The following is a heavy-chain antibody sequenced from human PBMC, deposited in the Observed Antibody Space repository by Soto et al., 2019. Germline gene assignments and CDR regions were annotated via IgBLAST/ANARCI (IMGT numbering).Heavy chain of an antibody. CDR2: IYWDDDK. V-gene: IGHV2-5*02. CDR3: TRLHHFYYFDH. D-gene: IGHD4-4*01. CDR1: GFSLSTNGAG. J-gene: IGHJ4*02. Sequence: QITLKQSGPTLVKPTQTLTLTCTFSGFSLSTNGAGVGWIRQPPGKALEWLALIYWDDDKRYSPSLKSRLTITKDTSKNQVVLTMTTMDPVDTATYYCTRLHHFYYFDHWGQGTLVTVSS.